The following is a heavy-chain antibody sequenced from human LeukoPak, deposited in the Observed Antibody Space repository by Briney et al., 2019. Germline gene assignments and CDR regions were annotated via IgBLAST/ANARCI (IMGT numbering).Heavy chain of an antibody. CDR1: GFTFSDYW. CDR2: ISYDGSNK. V-gene: IGHV3-30*18. CDR3: AKSILWFGELPWFDP. D-gene: IGHD3-10*01. J-gene: IGHJ5*02. Sequence: PGGSLRLSCAASGFTFSDYWMTWVRQAPGKGLEWVAVISYDGSNKYYADSVKGRFTISRDNSKNTLYLQMNSLRAEDTAVYYCAKSILWFGELPWFDPWGQGTLVTVSS.